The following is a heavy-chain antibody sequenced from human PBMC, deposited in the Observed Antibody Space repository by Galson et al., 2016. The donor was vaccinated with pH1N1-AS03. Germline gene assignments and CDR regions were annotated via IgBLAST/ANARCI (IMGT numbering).Heavy chain of an antibody. Sequence: SLRLSCAASGFTFNSFEMDWVRQAPGKEMEWLSYINHGDSTIYYADSVEGRFTISRDNAKNSLYLQMNSLRAEDTAVYYCARGLFGSAGLGYFDLWGRGTLVTVSS. V-gene: IGHV3-48*03. CDR1: GFTFNSFE. CDR2: INHGDSTI. CDR3: ARGLFGSAGLGYFDL. D-gene: IGHD2-21*01. J-gene: IGHJ2*01.